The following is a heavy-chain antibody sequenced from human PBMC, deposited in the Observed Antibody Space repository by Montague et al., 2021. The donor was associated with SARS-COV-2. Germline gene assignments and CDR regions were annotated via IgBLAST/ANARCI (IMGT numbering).Heavy chain of an antibody. V-gene: IGHV4-34*01. CDR1: GGSFSGYY. CDR2: INHSGGT. Sequence: SETLSLTCAVYGGSFSGYYWSWIRQPPGKELEWIGEINHSGGTNYNPSLKSRVTISMDTSKNQFSLKLSSVTAADTAVYYCARGVRQLGVRYYYYYIDVWDKGTTVTVSS. J-gene: IGHJ6*03. CDR3: ARGVRQLGVRYYYYYIDV. D-gene: IGHD6-6*01.